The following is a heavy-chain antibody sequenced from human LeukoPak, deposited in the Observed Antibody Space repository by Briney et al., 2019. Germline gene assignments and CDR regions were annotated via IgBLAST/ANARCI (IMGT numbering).Heavy chain of an antibody. D-gene: IGHD2-2*01. CDR2: IWYDGSNK. Sequence: PGGSLRLSCAASGFTFSSYGMHWVRQAPGKGLEWVAVIWYDGSNKYYADSVKGRFTISRDNSKNTLYLQMNSLRAEDTAVYYCARVGDCGRASCYAIDYWGQGTLVTVSS. V-gene: IGHV3-33*01. CDR3: ARVGDCGRASCYAIDY. CDR1: GFTFSSYG. J-gene: IGHJ4*02.